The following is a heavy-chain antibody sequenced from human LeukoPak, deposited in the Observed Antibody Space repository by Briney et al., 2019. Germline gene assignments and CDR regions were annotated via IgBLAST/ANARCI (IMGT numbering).Heavy chain of an antibody. Sequence: PGGSLRLSCAASGFTFSSYAMSWVRQAPGKGLEWVPAISGSGGSTYYADSVKGRFTISRDNSKNTLYLQMNSLRAEDTAVYYCAKYPYGYSSGWYVYWGQGTLVTVSS. J-gene: IGHJ4*02. D-gene: IGHD6-19*01. CDR2: ISGSGGST. CDR3: AKYPYGYSSGWYVY. V-gene: IGHV3-23*01. CDR1: GFTFSSYA.